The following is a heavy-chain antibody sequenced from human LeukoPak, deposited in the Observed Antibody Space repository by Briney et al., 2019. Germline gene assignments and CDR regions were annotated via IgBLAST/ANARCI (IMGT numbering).Heavy chain of an antibody. CDR2: ITSSSSYI. V-gene: IGHV3-21*01. CDR3: ARDLHNTYYYDSSGSNPDY. CDR1: GFTFTSYN. D-gene: IGHD3-22*01. J-gene: IGHJ4*02. Sequence: GGSLRLSCAASGFTFTSYNMNWVRQAPGKGLEWVSSITSSSSYIYYADSVKGRFTISRDNSKNTLYLQMNSLRAEDTAVYYCARDLHNTYYYDSSGSNPDYWGQGTLVTVSS.